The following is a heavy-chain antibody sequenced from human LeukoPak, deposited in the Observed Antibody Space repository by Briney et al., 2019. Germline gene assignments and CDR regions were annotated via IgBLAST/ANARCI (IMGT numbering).Heavy chain of an antibody. CDR1: GGYFRGFY. V-gene: IGHV4-34*01. CDR3: ARGRGDFSGGSCYSDLFVY. Sequence: PSETLSLTRAVYGGYFRGFYWSWLRQPPGKGLEWIGELKHSGSPHYHPSLKRRVTISVDTSKNRLARKPGPVTAADTVVCSCARGRGDFSGGSCYSDLFVYSGQGDLFTASS. J-gene: IGHJ4*02. CDR2: LKHSGSP. D-gene: IGHD2-15*01.